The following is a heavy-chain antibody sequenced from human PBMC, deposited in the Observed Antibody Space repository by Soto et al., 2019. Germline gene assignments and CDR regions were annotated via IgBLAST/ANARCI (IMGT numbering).Heavy chain of an antibody. V-gene: IGHV1-69*08. CDR1: GGTFNTYT. CDR3: ARDNISTIFGVALANENFDY. Sequence: QVQLVQSGAEVKKPGSSVKVSCKASGGTFNTYTFNWVRQAPGQGLEWMGRIIPILDIANYAQKFQGRVTITADKSTSTAYMELRSLRPEDTAFYYCARDNISTIFGVALANENFDYWCQGTLVTVPS. J-gene: IGHJ4*02. CDR2: IIPILDIA. D-gene: IGHD3-3*01.